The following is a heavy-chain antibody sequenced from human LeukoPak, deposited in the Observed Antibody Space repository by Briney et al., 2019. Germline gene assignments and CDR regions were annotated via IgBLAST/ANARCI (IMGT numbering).Heavy chain of an antibody. V-gene: IGHV3-7*03. CDR1: GFTFSSYY. CDR3: ARGWLLWFGDPGDY. CDR2: IKQDGSEK. D-gene: IGHD3-10*01. Sequence: GGSLRLSCAASGFTFSSYYMSWVRQAPEMGLEWVATIKQDGSEKYYVDSVKGRFTISRDNAKNSLYLQMNSLRAEDTAVYYCARGWLLWFGDPGDYWGQGTLVTVSS. J-gene: IGHJ4*02.